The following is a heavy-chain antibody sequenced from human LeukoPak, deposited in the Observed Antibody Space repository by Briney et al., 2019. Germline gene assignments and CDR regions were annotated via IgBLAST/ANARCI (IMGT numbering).Heavy chain of an antibody. J-gene: IGHJ3*02. D-gene: IGHD3-22*01. CDR1: GYTFTGYY. Sequence: GASVKVSCKASGYTFTGYYIHWVRQAPGQGLDWMGRINPNSGGTNYAQKFQGRVTMTRDMSMSTAYMELSRLRSDDTAVYYCAGEDNSSGYRPFDIWGQGTMVTVPS. CDR2: INPNSGGT. CDR3: AGEDNSSGYRPFDI. V-gene: IGHV1-2*06.